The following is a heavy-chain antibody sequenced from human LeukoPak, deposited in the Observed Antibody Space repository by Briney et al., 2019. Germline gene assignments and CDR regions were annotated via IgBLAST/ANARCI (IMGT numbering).Heavy chain of an antibody. D-gene: IGHD6-13*01. CDR1: GYTFTSYY. J-gene: IGHJ6*03. Sequence: ASVKVSCKASGYTFTSYYMRWVRQAPGQGLEWMGIINPSGGSTSYAQKFQGRVTMTRDMSTSTVYMELSSLRSEDTAVYYCARDGPQQQLSPNYYYYYMDVWGKGTTVTVSS. V-gene: IGHV1-46*01. CDR3: ARDGPQQQLSPNYYYYYMDV. CDR2: INPSGGST.